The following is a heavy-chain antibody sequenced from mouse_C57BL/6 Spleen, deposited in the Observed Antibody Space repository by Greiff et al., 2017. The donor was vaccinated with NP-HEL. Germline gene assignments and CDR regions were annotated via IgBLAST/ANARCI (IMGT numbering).Heavy chain of an antibody. J-gene: IGHJ3*01. CDR2: ISSGSSTI. CDR1: GFTFSDYG. D-gene: IGHD2-9*01. Sequence: DVQLVESGGGLVKPGGSLKLSCAASGFTFSDYGMHWVRQAPEKGLEWVAYISSGSSTIYYADTVKGRFTISRDNAKNTLFLQMTSLRSEDTAMYYCARTFYGYDDVPFAYWGQGTLVTVSA. CDR3: ARTFYGYDDVPFAY. V-gene: IGHV5-17*01.